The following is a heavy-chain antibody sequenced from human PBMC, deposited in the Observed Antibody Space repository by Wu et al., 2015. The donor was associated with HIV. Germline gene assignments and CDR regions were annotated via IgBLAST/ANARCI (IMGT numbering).Heavy chain of an antibody. D-gene: IGHD2-2*01. CDR3: ARRSTAVGHLRDYYYMDV. CDR2: IIPIFGTA. CDR1: GGTFSSYA. J-gene: IGHJ6*03. V-gene: IGHV1-69*13. Sequence: QVQLVQSGAEVKKPGSSVKVSCKASGGTFSSYAISWVRQAPGQGLEWMGGIIPIFGTANYAQKFQGRVTITADESTSTAYMELSSLRSEDTAVYYCARRSTAVGHLRDYYYMDVWGKGTTVTVSS.